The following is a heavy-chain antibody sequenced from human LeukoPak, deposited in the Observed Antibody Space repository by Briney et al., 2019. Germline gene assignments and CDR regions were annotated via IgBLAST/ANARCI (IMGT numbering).Heavy chain of an antibody. CDR3: ARRARPRRGYSHGYNWFDP. D-gene: IGHD5-18*01. Sequence: GESLKISCKGSGYSFTSYWIGWVRQMPGKGLEWMGIIYPGDSDTRYSPSFQGQVTISADKSISTAYLQWSSLKASDTAMYYCARRARPRRGYSHGYNWFDPWGQGTLVTVSS. J-gene: IGHJ5*02. CDR1: GYSFTSYW. CDR2: IYPGDSDT. V-gene: IGHV5-51*01.